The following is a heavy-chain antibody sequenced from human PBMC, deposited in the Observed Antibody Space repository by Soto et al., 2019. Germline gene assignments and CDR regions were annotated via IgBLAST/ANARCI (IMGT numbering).Heavy chain of an antibody. Sequence: VHLVESGGGLVKPGGSLRLSCAASGFDFSDYYMSWIRQAPGKGLEWVAYITSSSSNFTRYADSVRGRFTISRDNARNSVSLQMNSLRPEDTAVYYCVRDRGYSGYTFWGQGTQVTVS. CDR3: VRDRGYSGYTF. D-gene: IGHD5-12*01. J-gene: IGHJ4*02. V-gene: IGHV3-11*06. CDR1: GFDFSDYY. CDR2: ITSSSSNFT.